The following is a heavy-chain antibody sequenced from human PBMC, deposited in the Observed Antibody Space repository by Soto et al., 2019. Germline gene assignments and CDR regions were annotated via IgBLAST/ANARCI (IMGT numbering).Heavy chain of an antibody. CDR3: ARSPLGYDYVRQTWRAVGDSFDI. CDR2: LIHGGST. V-gene: IGHV4-34*12. D-gene: IGHD3-16*01. J-gene: IGHJ3*02. CDR1: GASLGGFH. Sequence: QVRLEQWGAGLLKPSETLSLTCAIYGASLGGFHWTWLRQAPGKGLEWIGELIHGGSTNYNPSLKGRVSFSLDTSKNQFSLHLMSVTAADTAVYYCARSPLGYDYVRQTWRAVGDSFDIWGRGTLVTVSS.